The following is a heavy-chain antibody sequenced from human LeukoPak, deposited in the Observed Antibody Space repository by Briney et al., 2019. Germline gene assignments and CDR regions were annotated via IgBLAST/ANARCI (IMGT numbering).Heavy chain of an antibody. J-gene: IGHJ6*03. CDR2: IYYSGST. V-gene: IGHV4-59*01. Sequence: SETLSLTCTVSGGTISSYYWSWIRQPPGKGLEWIGYIYYSGSTNYNPSLKSRVTISVDTSKNQFSLKLSSVTAADTAVYYCARKDYYMDVWGKGTTVTVSS. CDR3: ARKDYYMDV. CDR1: GGTISSYY.